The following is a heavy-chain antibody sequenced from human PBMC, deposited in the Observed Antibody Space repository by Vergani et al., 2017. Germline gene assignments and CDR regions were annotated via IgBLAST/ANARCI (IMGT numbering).Heavy chain of an antibody. J-gene: IGHJ6*02. CDR1: GFTFSSYW. V-gene: IGHV3-7*01. CDR2: IKQDGSEK. Sequence: EVQLVESGGGLVQPGGSLRLSCAASGFTFSSYWMSWVRQAPGKGLEWVANIKQDGSEKYYVDSVKGRFTISRDNSKNTLYLQMNSLRAEDTAVYYCAKFHYGSGSYYTYYYYGMDVWGQGTTVTVSS. D-gene: IGHD3-10*01. CDR3: AKFHYGSGSYYTYYYYGMDV.